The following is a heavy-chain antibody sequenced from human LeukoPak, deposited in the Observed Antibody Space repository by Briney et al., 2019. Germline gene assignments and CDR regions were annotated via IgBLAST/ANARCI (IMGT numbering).Heavy chain of an antibody. D-gene: IGHD3-22*01. V-gene: IGHV1-18*01. CDR1: GYTFTSYG. CDR3: ARDHPRISSGYYLFDY. CDR2: ISAYNGNT. Sequence: ASVKVSCKASGYTFTSYGISWVRQAPGQGLEWMGWISAYNGNTNYAQKLQGRVTMTTDTSTSTAYMELRSLRSDDTAAYYCARDHPRISSGYYLFDYWGQGTLVTVSS. J-gene: IGHJ4*02.